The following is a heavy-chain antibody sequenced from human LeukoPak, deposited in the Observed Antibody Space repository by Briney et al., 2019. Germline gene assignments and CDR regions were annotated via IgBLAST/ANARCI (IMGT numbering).Heavy chain of an antibody. D-gene: IGHD4-17*01. CDR1: GYTFTSYY. Sequence: ASVKVSCKASGYTFTSYYIHWVRQAPGQGLEWMGIINPSGGSTSYAQKFQGRVTMTRDTSTSTVYMELSSLRSEDTAVYYCARDQSYDHGDQNPFDYWGQGTLVTVSS. J-gene: IGHJ4*02. CDR2: INPSGGST. V-gene: IGHV1-46*01. CDR3: ARDQSYDHGDQNPFDY.